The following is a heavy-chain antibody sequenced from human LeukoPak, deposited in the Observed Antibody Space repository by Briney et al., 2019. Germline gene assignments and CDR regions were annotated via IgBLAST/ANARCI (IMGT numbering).Heavy chain of an antibody. CDR2: IKNDRSSA. CDR1: GFTFSNYW. V-gene: IGHV3-74*01. J-gene: IGHJ5*02. CDR3: AKSDWFDP. Sequence: GGSLRLSCATSGFTFSNYWMSWLRQAPGKGLVWVSRIKNDRSSASYAESVKGRFTISRDNARNTLYLQMNSLRVDDTAVYYCAKSDWFDPWGRGILVTVSS.